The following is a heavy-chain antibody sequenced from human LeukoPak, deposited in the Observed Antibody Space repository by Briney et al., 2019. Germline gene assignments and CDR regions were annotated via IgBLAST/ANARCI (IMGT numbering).Heavy chain of an antibody. J-gene: IGHJ4*02. Sequence: ASVKVSCKASGYTFTSYGISWVRQAPGQRLEWMGWISAYNGNTNYAQKLQGRVTITTDTSTSTAYMELRSLRSDDTAVYYCARDRGYCGGDCYYIGRYWGQGTLVTVSS. CDR2: ISAYNGNT. D-gene: IGHD2-21*02. CDR3: ARDRGYCGGDCYYIGRY. V-gene: IGHV1-18*01. CDR1: GYTFTSYG.